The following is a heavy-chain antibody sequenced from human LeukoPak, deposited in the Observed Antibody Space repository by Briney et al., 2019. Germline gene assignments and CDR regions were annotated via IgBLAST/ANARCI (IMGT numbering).Heavy chain of an antibody. CDR3: ARSKCSSTSCYSRWFDP. Sequence: SETLSLTCAVYGGSFSGYYWSWIRQPPGKGLEWIGEINHSGSTNYNPSLKSRVTISVDTSKNQFSLKLSSMTAADTAVYYCARSKCSSTSCYSRWFDPWGQGTLVTVSS. CDR2: INHSGST. J-gene: IGHJ5*02. D-gene: IGHD2-2*01. V-gene: IGHV4-34*01. CDR1: GGSFSGYY.